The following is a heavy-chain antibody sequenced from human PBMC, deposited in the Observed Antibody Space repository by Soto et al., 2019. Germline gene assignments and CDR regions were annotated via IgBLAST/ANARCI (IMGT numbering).Heavy chain of an antibody. Sequence: ASVKVSCKVSGYTLTELSMHWVRQAPGKGLEWMGGFDPEDGETIYAQKFECRVTMTEDTSTDPAYMELSSLRSEDTAVYYCATLLYYYDSSGYKVDIWGQGTMVTAS. J-gene: IGHJ3*02. CDR3: ATLLYYYDSSGYKVDI. CDR1: GYTLTELS. D-gene: IGHD3-22*01. V-gene: IGHV1-24*01. CDR2: FDPEDGET.